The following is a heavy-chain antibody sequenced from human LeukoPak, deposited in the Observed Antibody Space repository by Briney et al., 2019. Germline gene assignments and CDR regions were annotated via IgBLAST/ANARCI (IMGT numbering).Heavy chain of an antibody. V-gene: IGHV3-11*04. D-gene: IGHD4-17*01. CDR1: GFTFSDYY. CDR3: AGELDYGDYERPDI. Sequence: AGGSLRLSCAASGFTFSDYYMSWIRQAPGKGLEWVSYISSSGSTIYYADSVKGRFTISRDNAKNSLYLQMNSLRAEDTAVYYCAGELDYGDYERPDIWGQGTMVTVSS. J-gene: IGHJ3*02. CDR2: ISSSGSTI.